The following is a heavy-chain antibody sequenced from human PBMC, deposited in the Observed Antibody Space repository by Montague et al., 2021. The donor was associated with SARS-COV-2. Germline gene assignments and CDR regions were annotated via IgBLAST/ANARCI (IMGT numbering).Heavy chain of an antibody. CDR2: INQSGST. D-gene: IGHD3-22*01. CDR1: GGSFSGYY. J-gene: IGHJ4*02. V-gene: IGHV4-34*01. CDR3: ARVAGGYYHDSSAYFDY. Sequence: SETLSLTCAVYGGSFSGYYWSWIRQPPGKGLEWIGEINQSGSTNYNPSLKSRVTLSVDTSKKQFSLKLSSLTAADTAVYYCARVAGGYYHDSSAYFDYWGPGSLVTDSS.